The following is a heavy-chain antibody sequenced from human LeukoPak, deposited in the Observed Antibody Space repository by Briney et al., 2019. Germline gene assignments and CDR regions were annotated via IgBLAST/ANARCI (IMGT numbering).Heavy chain of an antibody. CDR2: IYYSGST. CDR1: GGSISSYY. CDR3: ARARDSRGYQFKGFDY. D-gene: IGHD3-22*01. Sequence: SETLSLTCTVSGGSISSYYWSWIRQPPGKGLEWIGYIYYSGSTNYNPSLKSRVTISVDTSKNQFSLKLNSVTAADTAVYYCARARDSRGYQFKGFDYWGLGTLVTVSS. J-gene: IGHJ4*02. V-gene: IGHV4-59*08.